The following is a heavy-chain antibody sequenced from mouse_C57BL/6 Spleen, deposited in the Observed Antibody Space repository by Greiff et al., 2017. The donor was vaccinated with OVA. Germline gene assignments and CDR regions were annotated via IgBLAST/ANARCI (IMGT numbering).Heavy chain of an antibody. V-gene: IGHV1-54*01. CDR1: GYAFTNYL. J-gene: IGHJ4*01. CDR2: IHPGSGST. CDR3: ARTELLYYAMDY. Sequence: QVQLQQSGAELVRPGTSVKVSCKASGYAFTNYLIEWVKQRPGQGLEWIGVIHPGSGSTNYNEKFKGKATLTADKSSSTAYMQLSSLTSEDSAVYFGARTELLYYAMDYWGQGTSVTVSS.